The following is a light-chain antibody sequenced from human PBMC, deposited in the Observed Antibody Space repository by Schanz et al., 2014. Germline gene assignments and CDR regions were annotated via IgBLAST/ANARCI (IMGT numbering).Light chain of an antibody. CDR1: SSDVGAYDY. Sequence: QSALNQPPSASGSPGQSVTISCTGTSSDVGAYDYVSWYQQHPGKVPKLIIYEVNKRPSGVPDRFSGSKSGNTASLTVSGLQADDEADFYCCSYAGSRNYVFGTGTKLTVL. V-gene: IGLV2-8*01. CDR2: EVN. J-gene: IGLJ1*01. CDR3: CSYAGSRNYV.